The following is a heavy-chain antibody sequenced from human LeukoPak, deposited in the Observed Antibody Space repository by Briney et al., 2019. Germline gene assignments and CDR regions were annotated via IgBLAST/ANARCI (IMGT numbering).Heavy chain of an antibody. CDR2: ISSSSSNI. Sequence: PGGSLRLSCVASGFTFRSYSMNWVRQAPGKGLEWVSSISSSSSNIYYADSVKGRFTISRDNAKNSLYLQMNSLRAEDTAVYYCARSTISFGGVIGYWGQGTLVTVSS. V-gene: IGHV3-21*01. J-gene: IGHJ4*02. CDR3: ARSTISFGGVIGY. CDR1: GFTFRSYS. D-gene: IGHD3-16*01.